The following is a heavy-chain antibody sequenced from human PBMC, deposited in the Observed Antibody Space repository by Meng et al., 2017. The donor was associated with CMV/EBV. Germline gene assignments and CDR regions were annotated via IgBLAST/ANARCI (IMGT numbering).Heavy chain of an antibody. CDR2: ISGSGGST. CDR3: ASLGDIVVVPAAIRFDY. J-gene: IGHJ4*02. Sequence: GESLKISCAASGFTFSSYAMSWVRQAPGKGLEWVSAISGSGGSTYYADSVKGRFTIPRDNSKTTLYLQMNSLRAEDTAVYYCASLGDIVVVPAAIRFDYWGQGTLVTVSS. D-gene: IGHD2-2*01. V-gene: IGHV3-23*01. CDR1: GFTFSSYA.